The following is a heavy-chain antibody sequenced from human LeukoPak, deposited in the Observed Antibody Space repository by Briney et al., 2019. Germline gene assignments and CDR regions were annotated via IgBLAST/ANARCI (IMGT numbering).Heavy chain of an antibody. J-gene: IGHJ4*02. V-gene: IGHV3-48*01. D-gene: IGHD6-6*01. CDR3: AKDILAARLFFHY. CDR2: ISGSGSAI. CDR1: GFTFSTYN. Sequence: GESLRLSCAASGFTFSTYNMNWVRQAPGKGLEWVSYISGSGSAIYYADSVKGRFTISRDDAKNSLFLQMNSLRTEDTAVYYCAKDILAARLFFHYWGQGALVTVSS.